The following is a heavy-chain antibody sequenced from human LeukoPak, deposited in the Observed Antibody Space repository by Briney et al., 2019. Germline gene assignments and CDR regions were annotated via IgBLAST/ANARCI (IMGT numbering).Heavy chain of an antibody. CDR2: ISSNGGST. CDR1: GFTFSSYA. Sequence: GGSLRLSCAASGFTFSSYAMHWVRQAPGKGLEYVSAISSNGGSTYYANSVKGRFTISRDNSKNTLYLQMGSLRAEDTAVYYCANPNYYDSSGYYSDDYWGQGTLVTVSS. J-gene: IGHJ4*02. V-gene: IGHV3-64*01. CDR3: ANPNYYDSSGYYSDDY. D-gene: IGHD3-22*01.